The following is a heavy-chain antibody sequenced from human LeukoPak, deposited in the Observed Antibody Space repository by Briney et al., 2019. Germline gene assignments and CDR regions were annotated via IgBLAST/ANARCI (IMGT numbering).Heavy chain of an antibody. CDR1: GYTFTGYY. J-gene: IGHJ4*02. Sequence: ASVKVSCKASGYTFTGYYMHWVRQAPGQGLEWMGWINPNSGGTNYAQKFQGRVTMTRDTSISTAYMELSRLRSDDTAVYYCARVKSRGYSGYDLDFDYLAREPWSPSPQ. D-gene: IGHD5-12*01. CDR2: INPNSGGT. CDR3: ARVKSRGYSGYDLDFDY. V-gene: IGHV1-2*02.